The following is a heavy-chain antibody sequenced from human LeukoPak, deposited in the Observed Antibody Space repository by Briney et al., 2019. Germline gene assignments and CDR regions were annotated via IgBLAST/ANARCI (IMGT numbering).Heavy chain of an antibody. V-gene: IGHV3-9*02. D-gene: IGHD3-9*01. CDR2: ISWNSGSI. Sequence: GGSLRLSCAASGFTSDDYAMHWGRQAPGKGLEWVSGISWNSGSIGYADSVKGRFTISRDNAKNSLYLQMNSLRADDTALYYCAKGIRDDILTGLGYWGQGTLVTVSS. CDR1: GFTSDDYA. J-gene: IGHJ4*02. CDR3: AKGIRDDILTGLGY.